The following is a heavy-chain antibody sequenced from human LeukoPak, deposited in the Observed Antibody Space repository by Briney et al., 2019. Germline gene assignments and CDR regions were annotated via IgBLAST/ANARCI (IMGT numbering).Heavy chain of an antibody. J-gene: IGHJ4*02. CDR3: ARRKAAAGTYYFDY. Sequence: GESLKISCKGSGYSFTSYWIGWVRQIPGKGLEWMGIIYPGDSDTRYSPSLQGQVTISADKSISTAYLQWSSLKAPDTAMYYCARRKAAAGTYYFDYWGQGTLVTVSS. CDR2: IYPGDSDT. V-gene: IGHV5-51*01. CDR1: GYSFTSYW. D-gene: IGHD6-13*01.